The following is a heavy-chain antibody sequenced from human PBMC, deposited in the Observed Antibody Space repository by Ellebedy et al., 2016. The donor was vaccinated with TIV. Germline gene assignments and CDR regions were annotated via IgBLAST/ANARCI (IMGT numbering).Heavy chain of an antibody. Sequence: GESLKISCAASGFTFSSYGMHWVRQAPGKGLEWVAVIWYDGSNKYYADSVKGRFTISRDNSKNTLYLQMNSLRAEDTDVYYCARDWGLTSRGIVVVAATYQGWYFDLWGRGTLVTVSS. V-gene: IGHV3-33*08. D-gene: IGHD2-15*01. CDR1: GFTFSSYG. CDR3: ARDWGLTSRGIVVVAATYQGWYFDL. CDR2: IWYDGSNK. J-gene: IGHJ2*01.